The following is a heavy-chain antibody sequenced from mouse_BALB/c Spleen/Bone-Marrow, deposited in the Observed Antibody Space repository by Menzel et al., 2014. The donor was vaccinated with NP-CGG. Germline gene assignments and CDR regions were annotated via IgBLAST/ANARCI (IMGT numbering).Heavy chain of an antibody. CDR1: GYTFTEYI. CDR2: FYPGSHSI. Sequence: VQLQQSGAGLVKPGASVKLSCKASGYTFTEYIIHWVKQRSGQGLEWIGCFYPGSHSIKYNEKFKDKATLTADKSSTTVYMELSRLTSEDSAVYFCARHEPYDGYCYFDYWGQGTTLTVSS. D-gene: IGHD2-3*01. J-gene: IGHJ2*01. CDR3: ARHEPYDGYCYFDY. V-gene: IGHV1-62-2*01.